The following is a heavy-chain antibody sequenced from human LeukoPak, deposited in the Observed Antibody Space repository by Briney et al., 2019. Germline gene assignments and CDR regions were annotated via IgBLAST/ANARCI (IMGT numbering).Heavy chain of an antibody. V-gene: IGHV4-59*01. J-gene: IGHJ4*02. CDR2: VFNNGGT. CDR3: VASYGGYVLDY. CDR1: GGSIGSYH. D-gene: IGHD5-12*01. Sequence: SETLSLTCSVSGGSIGSYHWNWIRQPSGKGLEWIGIVFNNGGTKHNPSLKSRVAISVDTSKNQFALKLSSVTAADTAVYYCVASYGGYVLDYWGQGAPVIVSS.